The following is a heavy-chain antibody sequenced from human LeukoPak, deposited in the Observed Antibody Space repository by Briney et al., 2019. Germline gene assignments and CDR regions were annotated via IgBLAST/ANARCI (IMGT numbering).Heavy chain of an antibody. CDR2: IYYSGST. Sequence: PSETLSLTCTVSGGSISSYYWSWIRQPPGKGLEWIGYIYYSGSTNYNPSLKSRVTISVDTSKNQFSLKLSSVTAADTAVYYCAREGGQPYYYGSRKRWFDPWGQGTLVTVSS. CDR1: GGSISSYY. D-gene: IGHD3-10*01. J-gene: IGHJ5*02. CDR3: AREGGQPYYYGSRKRWFDP. V-gene: IGHV4-59*01.